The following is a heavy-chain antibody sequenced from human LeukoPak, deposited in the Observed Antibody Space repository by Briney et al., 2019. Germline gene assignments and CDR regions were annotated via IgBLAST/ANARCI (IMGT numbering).Heavy chain of an antibody. CDR2: IYYSGST. V-gene: IGHV4-59*01. CDR3: ARGLAIAAAGIYDY. D-gene: IGHD6-13*01. Sequence: TASETLSLTCTVSGGSISSYYWSWIRQPPGKGLEWVGYIYYSGSTNYNPSLKSRVTISVDTSKNQFSLKLSSVTAADTAVYYCARGLAIAAAGIYDYWGQGTLVTVSS. J-gene: IGHJ4*02. CDR1: GGSISSYY.